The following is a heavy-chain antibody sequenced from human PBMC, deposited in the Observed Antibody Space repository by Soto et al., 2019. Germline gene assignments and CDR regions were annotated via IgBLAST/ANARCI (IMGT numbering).Heavy chain of an antibody. CDR2: ISYDGSNK. D-gene: IGHD2-2*01. CDR1: GFTFSSYG. CDR3: AKVCSSLDYYGMDV. V-gene: IGHV3-30*18. Sequence: QVQLVESGGGVVQPGRSLRLSCAASGFTFSSYGMHWVRQAPGKGLEWVAVISYDGSNKYYADSVKGRFTISRDNSKNTLYLQMNSLRAEDTAVYYCAKVCSSLDYYGMDVWGQGTTVTVSS. J-gene: IGHJ6*02.